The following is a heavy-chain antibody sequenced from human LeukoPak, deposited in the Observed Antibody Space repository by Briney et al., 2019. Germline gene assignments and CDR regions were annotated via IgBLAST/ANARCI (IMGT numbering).Heavy chain of an antibody. CDR2: SIPLYATT. CDR1: GGSFRYYD. J-gene: IGHJ3*02. CDR3: ATASVPGAIEGPFDALDT. Sequence: SVKVSCKPSGGSFRYYDISWVRQAPGQGLEWMGRSIPLYATTKYAQRFQGRVTIITDASATTAYMELSSLRSEDTAVYYCATASVPGAIEGPFDALDTWGQGTMVTVSS. V-gene: IGHV1-69*05. D-gene: IGHD2-2*02.